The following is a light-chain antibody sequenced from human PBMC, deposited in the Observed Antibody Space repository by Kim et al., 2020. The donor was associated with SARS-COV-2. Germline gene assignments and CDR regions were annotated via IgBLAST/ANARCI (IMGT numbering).Light chain of an antibody. CDR2: SDN. CDR3: AAWDGRLNVLL. Sequence: QSVLTQPPSVSGTPGQRVTISCSGSSSNIGSQTVTWYQQLPGTTPKLLIYSDNQRPSAIPNRFSGSKSGTSASLAISGLQSEDEADYYCAAWDGRLNVLLFGGGTQLTVL. V-gene: IGLV1-44*01. CDR1: SSNIGSQT. J-gene: IGLJ3*02.